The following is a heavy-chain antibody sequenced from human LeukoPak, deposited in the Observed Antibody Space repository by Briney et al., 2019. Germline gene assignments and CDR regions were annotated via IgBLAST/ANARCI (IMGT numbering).Heavy chain of an antibody. CDR3: ARDYCSGGSCYSDY. D-gene: IGHD2-15*01. Sequence: GGSLRLSCAASGFTVSSNYMSWVRQAPGKGLEWVSVIYSGGSTYYADSVKGRFTISRDNSKNTLYLQMNSLRAEDTAVYYCARDYCSGGSCYSDYWGQGTLVTVSS. V-gene: IGHV3-66*01. CDR1: GFTVSSNY. J-gene: IGHJ4*02. CDR2: IYSGGST.